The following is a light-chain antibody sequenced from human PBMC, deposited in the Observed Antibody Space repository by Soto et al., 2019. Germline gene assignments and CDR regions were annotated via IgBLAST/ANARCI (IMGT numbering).Light chain of an antibody. J-gene: IGLJ1*01. CDR2: DVT. Sequence: QSALTQPASVSGSPGQSITISCTGTSSDVGGFNYVSWYQQHPGKAPKLMIYDVTNRPSEVSYRFSVSKSGNTASLTISGLQAEDEADYYCNSYTSSSTYVFGTGTKLTVL. CDR3: NSYTSSSTYV. V-gene: IGLV2-14*03. CDR1: SSDVGGFNY.